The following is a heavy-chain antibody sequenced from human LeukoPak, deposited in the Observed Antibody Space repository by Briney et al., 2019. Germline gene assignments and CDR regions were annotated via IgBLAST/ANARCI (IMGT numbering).Heavy chain of an antibody. CDR2: INDYSSDI. CDR3: ARDTLQPGLIDS. J-gene: IGHJ4*02. V-gene: IGHV3-21*05. D-gene: IGHD2-15*01. Sequence: GGSLRLSCAASGFTFSLYAMNWVRQAPGKGLEWVSYINDYSSDIHYAGPVRGRFTISRDDARKTLYLQLSSLRVEDTAVYYCARDTLQPGLIDSWGQGTLVTVSS. CDR1: GFTFSLYA.